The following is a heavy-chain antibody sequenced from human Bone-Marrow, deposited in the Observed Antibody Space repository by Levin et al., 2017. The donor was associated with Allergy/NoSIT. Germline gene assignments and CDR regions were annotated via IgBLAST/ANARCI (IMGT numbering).Heavy chain of an antibody. CDR1: GYTFTDYY. D-gene: IGHD1-26*01. V-gene: IGHV1-2*02. Sequence: GESLKISCKATGYTFTDYYIHWIRQVPGQGLEWMGRINPDGGGTKFSQKFEGRVTLTRDTSIRTVNMELSSLSSDDTAVYFCARDLVGVDAFDLWGQGTMVIVSS. J-gene: IGHJ3*01. CDR2: INPDGGGT. CDR3: ARDLVGVDAFDL.